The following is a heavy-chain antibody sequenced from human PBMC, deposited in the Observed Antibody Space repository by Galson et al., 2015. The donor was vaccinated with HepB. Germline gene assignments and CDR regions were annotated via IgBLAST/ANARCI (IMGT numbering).Heavy chain of an antibody. Sequence: SVKVSCKASGYTFTNYYMHWVRQAPGQGLVWMGIIDPSSGRTSDAQEFQGRVSMTRDTSTSTVYMELSSLKSEDTAVYFCAKDQRLHSDYSAFDIWGQGTMVTVSS. CDR2: IDPSSGRT. V-gene: IGHV1-46*01. D-gene: IGHD4-11*01. J-gene: IGHJ3*02. CDR1: GYTFTNYY. CDR3: AKDQRLHSDYSAFDI.